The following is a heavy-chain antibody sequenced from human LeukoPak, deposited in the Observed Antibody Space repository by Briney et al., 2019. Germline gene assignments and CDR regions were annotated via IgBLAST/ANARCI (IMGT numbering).Heavy chain of an antibody. Sequence: SETLSLTCAVYGGSFSGYYWSWIRQPPGKELEWIGEINHSGGTKYNPSLKSRVTISVDTSKNQFSLKLSSVTAADTAVYYCARENCSSTSCQPFDYWGQGTLVTVSS. CDR3: ARENCSSTSCQPFDY. D-gene: IGHD2-2*01. CDR2: INHSGGT. V-gene: IGHV4-34*01. J-gene: IGHJ4*02. CDR1: GGSFSGYY.